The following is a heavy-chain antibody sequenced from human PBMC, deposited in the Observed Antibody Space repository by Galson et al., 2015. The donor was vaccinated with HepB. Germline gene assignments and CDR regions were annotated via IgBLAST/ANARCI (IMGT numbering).Heavy chain of an antibody. CDR2: ITPGGATA. CDR1: GFTFSSYG. Sequence: SLRLSCAASGFTFSSYGVAWVRQGPGKGLEWVSVITPGGATAYYADSVKGRFTISRDNSKNTLYLQMDSLRAEDTAVYYCAKDGPGWGLGYYFDCWGQGTLVTVSS. J-gene: IGHJ4*02. D-gene: IGHD7-27*01. CDR3: AKDGPGWGLGYYFDC. V-gene: IGHV3-23*01.